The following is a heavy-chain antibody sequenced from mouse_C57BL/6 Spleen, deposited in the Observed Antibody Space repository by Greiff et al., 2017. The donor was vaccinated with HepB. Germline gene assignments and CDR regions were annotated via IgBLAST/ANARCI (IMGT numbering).Heavy chain of an antibody. CDR3: AREGGMGMVTTGEYFDY. CDR2: IDPSDSET. CDR1: GYTFTSYW. V-gene: IGHV1-52*01. Sequence: QVQLQQPGAELVRPGSSVKLSCKASGYTFTSYWMHWVKQRPIQGLEWIGNIDPSDSETHYNQKFKDKATLTVDKSSSTAYMQLSSLTSEDSAVYYCAREGGMGMVTTGEYFDYWGQGTTLTVSS. J-gene: IGHJ2*01. D-gene: IGHD2-2*01.